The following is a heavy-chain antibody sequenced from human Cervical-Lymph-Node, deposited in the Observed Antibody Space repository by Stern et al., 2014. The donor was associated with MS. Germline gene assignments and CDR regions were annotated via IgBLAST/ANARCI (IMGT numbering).Heavy chain of an antibody. CDR1: GFTFTNYY. J-gene: IGHJ4*02. V-gene: IGHV1-46*01. Sequence: MQLGQSGAEVEMPTASVTVSCTASGFTFTNYYLHWVRQAPGQGLEWVGLINPSGGSASSAHTFLGGVIITRATSTITVVTGISSLRSEDTAMYHCAGGHAFDYWGQGTLVTVSS. CDR2: INPSGGSA. CDR3: AGGHAFDY.